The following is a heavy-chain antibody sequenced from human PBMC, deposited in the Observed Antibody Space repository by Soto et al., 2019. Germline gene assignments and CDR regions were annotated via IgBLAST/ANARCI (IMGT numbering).Heavy chain of an antibody. CDR3: AKGRYYDSSGYGYFDY. Sequence: PGGSLRLSCAASGFTFISYAMSWVRQAPGKGLEWVSAISGSGGSTYYADSVKGRFTTSRDNSKNTLYLQMNSLRAEDTAVYYCAKGRYYDSSGYGYFDYWGQGTLVTVSS. CDR2: ISGSGGST. V-gene: IGHV3-23*01. J-gene: IGHJ4*02. D-gene: IGHD3-22*01. CDR1: GFTFISYA.